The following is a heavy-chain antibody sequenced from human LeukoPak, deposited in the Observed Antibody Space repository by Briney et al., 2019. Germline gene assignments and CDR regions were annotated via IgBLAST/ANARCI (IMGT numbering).Heavy chain of an antibody. V-gene: IGHV1-24*01. D-gene: IGHD3-10*02. CDR3: ARGPYACSDY. CDR1: GNSLTKLS. CDR2: FEPEDGKI. Sequence: ASVKVSCKVSGNSLTKLSMHWVRQPPGKGPEWMGGFEPEDGKIICAQKFEGRLTMTEDTSTETAYMELSSLRSEDTAVYYCARGPYACSDYWGQGTLVTVSS. J-gene: IGHJ4*02.